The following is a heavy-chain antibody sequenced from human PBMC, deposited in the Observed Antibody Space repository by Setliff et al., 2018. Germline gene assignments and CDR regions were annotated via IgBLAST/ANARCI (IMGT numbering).Heavy chain of an antibody. V-gene: IGHV4-59*01. D-gene: IGHD2-21*02. CDR3: VRDRGGDWIYYFDY. CDR1: GGSISSYY. J-gene: IGHJ4*02. CDR2: IYYSGST. Sequence: PSETLSLTCTVSGGSISSYYWSWIRQPPGKGLEWIGYIYYSGSTNYNPSLKSRVTISVDTSKNQFSLKLSSVTAADTAVYYCVRDRGGDWIYYFDYWGQGTLVTVSS.